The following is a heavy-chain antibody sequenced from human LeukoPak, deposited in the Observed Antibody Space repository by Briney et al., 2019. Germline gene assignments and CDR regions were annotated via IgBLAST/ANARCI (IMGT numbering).Heavy chain of an antibody. CDR1: GGSISSSSYY. V-gene: IGHV4-39*07. Sequence: SETLSLTCTVSGGSISSSSYYWGWIRQPPGKGLEWIGSIYYSGSTYYNPSLKSRVTISEDTSKNQFSLKLSSVTAADTAVYYCARVTFSSSWYSHDYWGQGTLVTVSS. D-gene: IGHD6-13*01. CDR3: ARVTFSSSWYSHDY. CDR2: IYYSGST. J-gene: IGHJ4*02.